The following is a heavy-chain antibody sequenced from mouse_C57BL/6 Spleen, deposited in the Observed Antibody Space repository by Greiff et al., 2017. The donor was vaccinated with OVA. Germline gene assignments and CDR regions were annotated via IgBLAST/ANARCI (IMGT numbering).Heavy chain of an antibody. CDR2: VYPYNGGT. CDR3: AIDSSGLYFDY. V-gene: IGHV1-36*01. Sequence: EVQLQQSGPVLVKPGPSVKISCKASGFTFTDYYMPWVKQSHGKSLEWIGLVYPYNGGTSYNQKFKGQATLTVDTSSSTAYLELNSLTSEDSAIYNCAIDSSGLYFDYWGQGTTLTVSS. J-gene: IGHJ2*01. CDR1: GFTFTDYY. D-gene: IGHD3-2*02.